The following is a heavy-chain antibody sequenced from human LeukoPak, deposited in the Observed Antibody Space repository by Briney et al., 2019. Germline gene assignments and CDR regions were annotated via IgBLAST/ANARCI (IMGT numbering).Heavy chain of an antibody. V-gene: IGHV4-61*02. D-gene: IGHD2-15*01. CDR1: GNSISSGDNY. CDR2: IYTSGST. J-gene: IGHJ4*02. Sequence: SDTLSLTCTVSGNSISSGDNYWSWIRQPAGKELEWIGRIYTSGSTNYNPSLKSRVTISVDTSKNQFSLKLSSVTAADTAVYYCAREWCSGGSCYLDYWGQGTLVTVSS. CDR3: AREWCSGGSCYLDY.